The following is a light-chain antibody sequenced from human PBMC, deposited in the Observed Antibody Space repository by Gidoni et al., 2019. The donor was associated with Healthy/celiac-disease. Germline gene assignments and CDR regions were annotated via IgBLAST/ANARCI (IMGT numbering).Light chain of an antibody. CDR3: QQYYSTPYT. CDR1: QSVLYSSNNKIY. CDR2: WAS. Sequence: EIVMTQAPDSLAASLGERATINCKSSQSVLYSSNNKIYLAWYQQKPGQPPKLLIYWASTRESGVPDRFSGSGSGTDFTLTISSLQAEDVAVYYCQQYYSTPYTFGQGTKLEIK. V-gene: IGKV4-1*01. J-gene: IGKJ2*01.